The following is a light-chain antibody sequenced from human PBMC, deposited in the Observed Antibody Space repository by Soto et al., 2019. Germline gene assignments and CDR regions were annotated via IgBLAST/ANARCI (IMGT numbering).Light chain of an antibody. CDR1: QSVSSN. J-gene: IGKJ2*01. Sequence: EIEMTQSPATLSVSPGERATLSCRASQSVSSNLAWYQQKPGQAPRLLIYGASTRATGIPARFSGSGSGTEFTLTISSLQSEDFAVYYCQQYNNWPLYTLGQGTKLEIK. V-gene: IGKV3-15*01. CDR3: QQYNNWPLYT. CDR2: GAS.